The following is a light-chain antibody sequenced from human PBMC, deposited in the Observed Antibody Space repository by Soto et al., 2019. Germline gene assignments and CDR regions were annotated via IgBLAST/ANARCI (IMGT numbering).Light chain of an antibody. CDR3: NSYTTSNTRQIV. CDR1: SSDVGGYNY. V-gene: IGLV2-14*01. J-gene: IGLJ1*01. CDR2: DVS. Sequence: QSVLTQPASVSGSPGQSITISCTGTSSDVGGYNYVSWYQQHPGKDPKFMMYDVSNRPSGVSTRFSGSTSGNTASLTISGLQAEDEADYYCNSYTTSNTRQIVVGTGTKLTVL.